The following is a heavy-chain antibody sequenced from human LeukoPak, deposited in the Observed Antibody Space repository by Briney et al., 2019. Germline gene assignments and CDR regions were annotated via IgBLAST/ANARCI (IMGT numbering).Heavy chain of an antibody. CDR2: ISSSSSYI. J-gene: IGHJ6*03. Sequence: GGSLRLSCAASGFTFSSYSINWVRQAPGKGLEWVSSISSSSSYIYYADSVKGRFTISRDNAKSSLYLQMNSLRAEDTAVYYCAREGCSSTSCYYYYYYYMDVWGKGTTVTVSS. CDR3: AREGCSSTSCYYYYYYYMDV. D-gene: IGHD2-2*01. V-gene: IGHV3-21*01. CDR1: GFTFSSYS.